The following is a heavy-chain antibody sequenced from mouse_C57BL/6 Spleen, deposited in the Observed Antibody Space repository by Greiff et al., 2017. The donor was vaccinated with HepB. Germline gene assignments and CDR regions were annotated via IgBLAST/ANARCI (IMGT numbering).Heavy chain of an antibody. V-gene: IGHV5-17*01. D-gene: IGHD2-1*01. CDR2: ISSGSSTI. Sequence: EVQVVESGGGLVKPGGSLKLSCAASGFTFSDYGMHWVRQAPEKGLEWVAYISSGSSTIYYADTVKGRFTISRDNAKNTLFLQMTSLRSEDTAMYYCARRGNYEGALAMDYWGQGTSVTVSS. CDR1: GFTFSDYG. CDR3: ARRGNYEGALAMDY. J-gene: IGHJ4*01.